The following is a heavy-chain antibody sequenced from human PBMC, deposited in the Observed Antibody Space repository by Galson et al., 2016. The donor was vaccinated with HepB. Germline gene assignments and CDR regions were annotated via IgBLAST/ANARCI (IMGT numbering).Heavy chain of an antibody. Sequence: SLRLSCAASGFTFSSHSMTWVRQALGKGLEWVSVISGSGGSTYYADSVKGRFTISRDNSKNTLYLHLTSLETEDTAVYYCIYGAESRDYWGQGTAVTVSA. J-gene: IGHJ4*02. CDR3: IYGAESRDY. D-gene: IGHD4/OR15-4a*01. V-gene: IGHV3-23*01. CDR1: GFTFSSHS. CDR2: ISGSGGST.